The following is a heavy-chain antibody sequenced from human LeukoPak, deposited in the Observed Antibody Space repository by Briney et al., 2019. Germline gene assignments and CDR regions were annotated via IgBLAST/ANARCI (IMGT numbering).Heavy chain of an antibody. J-gene: IGHJ3*02. CDR1: GYSFTSYW. CDR3: ARRDYAAIDAFDI. CDR2: IYPGDSDT. V-gene: IGHV5-51*01. D-gene: IGHD4-17*01. Sequence: GESLKISCKGSGYSFTSYWSGWVRQMPGKGLEWMGIIYPGDSDTRYSTSFQGQVTILADKSISTAYLQWSSLKASDTALYYCARRDYAAIDAFDIWGQGTMVTVSS.